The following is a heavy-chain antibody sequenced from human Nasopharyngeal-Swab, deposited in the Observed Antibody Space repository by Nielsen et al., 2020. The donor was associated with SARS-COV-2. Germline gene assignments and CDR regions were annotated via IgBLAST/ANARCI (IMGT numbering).Heavy chain of an antibody. CDR1: GYSFTSYW. D-gene: IGHD6-19*01. Sequence: GESLKISCTGSGYSFTSYWIGWVRQIPGKGLEWVGIIYPGGSDTRYSTSFQGQVTISADKSISTAYLQWSSLKASDTDMYYWARLSLVPPYSSGWYPDYWGQGTLVTVSS. V-gene: IGHV5-51*01. CDR3: ARLSLVPPYSSGWYPDY. CDR2: IYPGGSDT. J-gene: IGHJ4*02.